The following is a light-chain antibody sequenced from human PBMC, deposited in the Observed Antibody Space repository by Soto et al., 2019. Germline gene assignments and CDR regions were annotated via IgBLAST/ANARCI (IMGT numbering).Light chain of an antibody. J-gene: IGKJ3*01. V-gene: IGKV1-12*01. CDR3: QQANGFPFT. Sequence: DIQMTQSPSSVSASVGDRVTITCRASQGISSWLTWYQQNPEKAPKLLIYASSSLQSGVPSRFSGSVSETDFTLTISSLQPADFATYYCQQANGFPFTFGPGTKVDIK. CDR2: ASS. CDR1: QGISSW.